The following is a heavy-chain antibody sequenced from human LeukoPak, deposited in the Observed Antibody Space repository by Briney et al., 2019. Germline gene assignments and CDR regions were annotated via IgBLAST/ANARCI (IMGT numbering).Heavy chain of an antibody. CDR2: IYYSGST. CDR3: ANSPRRDGYNYYY. J-gene: IGHJ4*02. D-gene: IGHD5-24*01. V-gene: IGHV4-39*07. Sequence: PSETLSLTCTVSGGSISSSSYYWGWIRQPPGKGLEWIGSIYYSGSTYYNPSLKSRVTISVDTSKNQFSLKLSSVTAADTAVYYCANSPRRDGYNYYYWGQGTLVTVSS. CDR1: GGSISSSSYY.